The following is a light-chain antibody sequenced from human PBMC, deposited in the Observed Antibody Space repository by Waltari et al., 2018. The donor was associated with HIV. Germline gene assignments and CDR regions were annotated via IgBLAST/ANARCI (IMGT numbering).Light chain of an antibody. J-gene: IGLJ2*01. CDR1: HSNIGTNY. CDR2: DND. CDR3: GTWDTTLSAVV. Sequence: QSLLTQPPSVSAAPGQIVTISCSGTHSNIGTNYRSWYQHLPGTAPKLIIYDNDKRPSGIPDRFSGSKSGTSATLGVSGLQTGDEADYFCGTWDTTLSAVVFGGGTKLTVL. V-gene: IGLV1-51*01.